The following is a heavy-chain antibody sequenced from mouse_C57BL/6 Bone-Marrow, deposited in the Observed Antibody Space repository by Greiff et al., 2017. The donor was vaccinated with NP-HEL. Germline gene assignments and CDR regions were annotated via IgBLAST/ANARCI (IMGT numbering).Heavy chain of an antibody. D-gene: IGHD1-1*01. Sequence: VQLQQSGPVLVKPGASVKMSCKASGYTFTDYYMNWVKQSHGKSLEWIGVINPYNGGTSYNQKFKGKATLTVDKSSSTAYMELNSLTSEDSAVYYCGYYGSREYYFDYWGQGTTLTVSS. CDR1: GYTFTDYY. CDR3: GYYGSREYYFDY. J-gene: IGHJ2*01. CDR2: INPYNGGT. V-gene: IGHV1-19*01.